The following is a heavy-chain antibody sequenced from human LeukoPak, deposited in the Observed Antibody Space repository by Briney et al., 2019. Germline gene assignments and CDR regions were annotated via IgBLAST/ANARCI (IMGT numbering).Heavy chain of an antibody. Sequence: GGSLRLSCVASGFTFSSHTMNWVRQAPGKGLEWVSSLSSTTSYIYYADSVKGRFTISRDNAKNSLYLQMNSLRAEDTAVYYCARDRLFYYYYYVMDVWGQGTTVTVSS. J-gene: IGHJ6*02. CDR1: GFTFSSHT. V-gene: IGHV3-21*01. CDR3: ARDRLFYYYYYVMDV. CDR2: LSSTTSYI. D-gene: IGHD6-25*01.